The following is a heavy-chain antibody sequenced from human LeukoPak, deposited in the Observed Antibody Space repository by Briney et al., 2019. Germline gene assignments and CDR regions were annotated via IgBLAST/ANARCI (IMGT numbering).Heavy chain of an antibody. CDR1: GFTFSDYY. CDR2: ISSSGSTI. Sequence: GGSLRLSCAASGFTFSDYYMSWIRQAPGKGLELVSYISSSGSTIYYADSVKGRFTISRDNAKNSLYLQMNSLRAEDTAVYYCARVKWFGELFFDYWGQGTLVTVSS. CDR3: ARVKWFGELFFDY. V-gene: IGHV3-11*01. D-gene: IGHD3-10*01. J-gene: IGHJ4*02.